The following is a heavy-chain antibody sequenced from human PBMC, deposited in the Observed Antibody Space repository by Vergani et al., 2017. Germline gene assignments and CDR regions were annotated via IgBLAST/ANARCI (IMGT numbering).Heavy chain of an antibody. Sequence: QMQLVQSGPEVKKPGTSVKVSCKASGFTFTSSAVQWVRQARGQRLEWIGWIVVGSGNTNYAQKFQERVTITRDMSTSTAYMELSSLRSEDTAVYYCAINYYDSSMNRRYYYYYMDVWGKGTTVTVSS. V-gene: IGHV1-58*01. CDR3: AINYYDSSMNRRYYYYYMDV. D-gene: IGHD3-22*01. CDR1: GFTFTSSA. CDR2: IVVGSGNT. J-gene: IGHJ6*03.